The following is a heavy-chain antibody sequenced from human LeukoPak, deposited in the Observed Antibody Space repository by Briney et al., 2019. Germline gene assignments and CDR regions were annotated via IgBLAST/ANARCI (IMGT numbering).Heavy chain of an antibody. D-gene: IGHD6-13*01. V-gene: IGHV4-39*01. CDR2: IYYSGST. J-gene: IGHJ4*02. CDR1: GGSISSSSYY. CDR3: ARLVGSSWYHEVLLGRDY. Sequence: SETLSLTCTVSGGSISSSSYYWGWIRQPPGKGLEWIGSIYYSGSTYYNPSLKSRVTISVDTSKNQFSLKLSSVTAADTAVYYCARLVGSSWYHEVLLGRDYWGQGTLVTVSS.